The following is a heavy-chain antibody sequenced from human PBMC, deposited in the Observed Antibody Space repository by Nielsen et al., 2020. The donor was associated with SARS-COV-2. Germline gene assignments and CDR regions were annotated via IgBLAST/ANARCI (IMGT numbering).Heavy chain of an antibody. J-gene: IGHJ6*02. CDR2: INPSGAKT. Sequence: WVRQAPGQGLEWVGIINPSGAKTSYAQKLQDRVIVTSDTSTDTVYMELSSLTSDDTAVYYCARDGSRIFPADNSYQYYGMDVWGQGTSVTVSS. D-gene: IGHD2-2*01. CDR3: ARDGSRIFPADNSYQYYGMDV. V-gene: IGHV1-46*01.